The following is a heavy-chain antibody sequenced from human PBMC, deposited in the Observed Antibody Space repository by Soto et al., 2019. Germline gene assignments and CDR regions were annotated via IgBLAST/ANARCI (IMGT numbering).Heavy chain of an antibody. D-gene: IGHD4-17*01. V-gene: IGHV6-1*01. Sequence: PXQPLSLTSAISGDSVSSNSAACNLIRHSPSRGLEWLGRTYYRSKWYNDYAVSVKSRITINPDTSKNQFSLQLNSVTPEDTAVYYCARDPGYGDYGQYYYYYGMDVWGQGTTVTVSS. CDR3: ARDPGYGDYGQYYYYYGMDV. CDR2: TYYRSKWYN. J-gene: IGHJ6*02. CDR1: GDSVSSNSAA.